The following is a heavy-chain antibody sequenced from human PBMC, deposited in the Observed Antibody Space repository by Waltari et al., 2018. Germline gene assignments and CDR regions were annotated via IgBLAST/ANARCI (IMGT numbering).Heavy chain of an antibody. CDR3: ARGDLHYGSSGFFY. V-gene: IGHV4-34*01. J-gene: IGHJ4*02. CDR2: IHHSGTT. CDR1: GGSFNDYY. Sequence: QVQLHQWGAGLLKPSETLSLTCAVSGGSFNDYYWTWIRQPPGKGLEWIGEIHHSGTTDYNPSLNSRLTMSVDTSKKQISLKMSSVTAADTAVYYCARGDLHYGSSGFFYWGQGALVTVSS. D-gene: IGHD3-22*01.